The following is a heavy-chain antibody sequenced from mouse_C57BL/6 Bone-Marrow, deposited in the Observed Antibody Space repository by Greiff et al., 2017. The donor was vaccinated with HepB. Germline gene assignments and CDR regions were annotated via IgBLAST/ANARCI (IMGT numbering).Heavy chain of an antibody. CDR1: GYTFTSYW. CDR3: ARWASYYYAMDY. Sequence: QVQLQQSGAELVKPGASVKLSCKASGYTFTSYWMHWVKQRPGQGLEWIGMIHPNSGSTNYNEKFKSKATLTVDKSSSTAYMQLSSLTSEDSAVYYCARWASYYYAMDYWGQGTSVTVSS. CDR2: IHPNSGST. J-gene: IGHJ4*01. V-gene: IGHV1-64*01. D-gene: IGHD6-1*01.